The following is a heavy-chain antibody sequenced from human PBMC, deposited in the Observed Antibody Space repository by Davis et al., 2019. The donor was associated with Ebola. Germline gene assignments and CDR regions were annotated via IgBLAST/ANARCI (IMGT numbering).Heavy chain of an antibody. CDR2: INQGGSQN. CDR1: GFTFSNYW. V-gene: IGHV3-7*01. J-gene: IGHJ4*02. CDR3: THLGY. Sequence: GESLKISCAASGFTFSNYWMAWVRQAPGKGLEWVANINQGGSQNYYVESVKGRFTISRDNAKNLLYLQMNNLRAEDTGVYYCTHLGYWGQGTLVSVSS.